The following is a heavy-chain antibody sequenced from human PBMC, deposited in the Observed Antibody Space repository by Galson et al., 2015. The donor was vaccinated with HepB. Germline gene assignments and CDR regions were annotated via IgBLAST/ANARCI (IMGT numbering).Heavy chain of an antibody. CDR2: IIPILGIA. CDR3: AREGGNSANDAFDI. J-gene: IGHJ3*02. V-gene: IGHV1-69*10. CDR1: GGTFSSYA. Sequence: SVKVSCKASGGTFSSYAISWVRQAPGQGLEWMGGIIPILGIANYAQKFQGRVTITADKSTSTAYMELSSLRSEDTAVYYCAREGGNSANDAFDIWGQGTMVTVSS. D-gene: IGHD4-23*01.